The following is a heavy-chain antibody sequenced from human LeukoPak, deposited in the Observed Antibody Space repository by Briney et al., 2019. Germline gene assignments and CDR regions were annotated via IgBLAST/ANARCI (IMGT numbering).Heavy chain of an antibody. V-gene: IGHV4-39*07. D-gene: IGHD3-22*01. J-gene: IGHJ5*02. CDR1: GGSISTTSNY. CDR2: IYYSGST. Sequence: SETLSLTCTVSGGSISTTSNYWGWIRQPPRKGLEWIGTIYYSGSTYYNPSLKSRVTISVDTSKNQFSLKLSSVTAADTAVYYCARGHYDSSGSHETWGQGTLVTVSS. CDR3: ARGHYDSSGSHET.